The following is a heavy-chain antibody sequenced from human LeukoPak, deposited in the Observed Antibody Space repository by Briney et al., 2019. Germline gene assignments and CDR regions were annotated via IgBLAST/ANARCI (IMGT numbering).Heavy chain of an antibody. D-gene: IGHD3-22*01. J-gene: IGHJ4*02. CDR2: IIPILGIA. CDR1: GYTFIYY. Sequence: VASVKVSCKASGYTFIYYIHWVRQAPGQGLEWMGRIIPILGIANYAQKFQGRVTITADKSTSTAYMELSSLRSEDTAVYYCAREARPYYYDSSGPFDYWGQGTLVTVSS. V-gene: IGHV1-69*04. CDR3: AREARPYYYDSSGPFDY.